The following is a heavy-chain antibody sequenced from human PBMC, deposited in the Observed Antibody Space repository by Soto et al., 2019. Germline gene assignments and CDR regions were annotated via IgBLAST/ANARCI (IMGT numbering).Heavy chain of an antibody. CDR1: GGSISSSSYY. Sequence: SETLSLTCTVSGGSISSSSYYWGWIRQPPGKGLEWIGSIYYSGSTYYNPSLKSRVTISVDTSKNQFSLKLSSVTAADTAVYYCARHKGYSYGDYWGQGTLVTVSS. CDR2: IYYSGST. CDR3: ARHKGYSYGDY. V-gene: IGHV4-39*01. J-gene: IGHJ4*02. D-gene: IGHD5-18*01.